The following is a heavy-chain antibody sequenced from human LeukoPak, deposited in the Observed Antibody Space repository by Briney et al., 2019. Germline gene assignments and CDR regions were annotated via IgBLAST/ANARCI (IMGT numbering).Heavy chain of an antibody. Sequence: ASVKVSCKASGYTFTSYDINWVRQATGQGLEWMGWMNPNSGNAGYAQKFQGRVTITRNTSISTAYMELNSLRAEDTAVYYCARAVGGYYYYYMDVWGKGTTVTVSS. V-gene: IGHV1-8*03. CDR2: MNPNSGNA. D-gene: IGHD2-15*01. CDR3: ARAVGGYYYYYMDV. J-gene: IGHJ6*03. CDR1: GYTFTSYD.